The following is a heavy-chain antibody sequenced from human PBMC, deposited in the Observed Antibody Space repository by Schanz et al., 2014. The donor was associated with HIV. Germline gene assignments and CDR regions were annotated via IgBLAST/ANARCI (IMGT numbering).Heavy chain of an antibody. Sequence: QVQLVESGGGVVQPGRSLRLSCAASGFTFSDYGMHWARQAPGKGLEWVSRINALGTTTAYADSVKGRFTISRDNAKNTLYLQMNSLRAEDTALYFCATTFCFGGSCHTGPFDHWGRGTLVTVSS. D-gene: IGHD2-15*01. CDR1: GFTFSDYG. J-gene: IGHJ4*02. V-gene: IGHV3-NL1*01. CDR3: ATTFCFGGSCHTGPFDH. CDR2: INALGTTT.